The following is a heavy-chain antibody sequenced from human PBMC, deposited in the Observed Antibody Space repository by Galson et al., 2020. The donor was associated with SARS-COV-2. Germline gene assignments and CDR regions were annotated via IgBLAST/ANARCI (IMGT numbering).Heavy chain of an antibody. CDR3: ARGGGSNTWHYCDF. Sequence: GESLKISCAASGFTFSSYAVSWVRQAPGKGLEWVSVISGSGGSTNYADSVKGRFTISRDNSKNTLFLQMNSLRVEDTGIYYCARGGGSNTWHYCDFWGQGTLVTVSS. J-gene: IGHJ4*02. V-gene: IGHV3-23*01. CDR1: GFTFSSYA. CDR2: ISGSGGST. D-gene: IGHD2-21*01.